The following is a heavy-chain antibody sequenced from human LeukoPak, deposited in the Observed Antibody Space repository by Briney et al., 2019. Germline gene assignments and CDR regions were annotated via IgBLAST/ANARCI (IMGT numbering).Heavy chain of an antibody. V-gene: IGHV3-30*04. CDR2: ISYDGSNK. CDR1: GGTFSSYA. J-gene: IGHJ4*02. Sequence: SCKASGGTFSSYAMHWVRQAPGKGLEWVAVISYDGSNKYYADSVKGRFTISRDNSKNTLYLQMNSLRAEDTAVYYCAKGVVVAPDVTPFDYWGQGTLVTVSS. D-gene: IGHD2-2*01. CDR3: AKGVVVAPDVTPFDY.